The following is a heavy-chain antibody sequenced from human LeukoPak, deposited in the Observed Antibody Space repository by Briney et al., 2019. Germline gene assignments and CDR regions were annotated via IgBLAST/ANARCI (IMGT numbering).Heavy chain of an antibody. D-gene: IGHD2-2*01. V-gene: IGHV4-59*11. J-gene: IGHJ3*02. CDR3: AGGPDCSSTSCYGAFDI. CDR1: GGSISSHY. Sequence: SETLSLTCTVSGGSISSHYWSWIRQPPGKGLEWIGYIYYSGSTNYNPSLKSRVTISVDTSKNQFSLKLSSVTAADTAVYYCAGGPDCSSTSCYGAFDIWGQGTVVTVSS. CDR2: IYYSGST.